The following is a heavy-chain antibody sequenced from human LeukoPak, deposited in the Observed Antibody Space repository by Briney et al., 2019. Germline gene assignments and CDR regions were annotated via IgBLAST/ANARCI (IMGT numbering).Heavy chain of an antibody. CDR3: ACLPVAHNNYFDY. J-gene: IGHJ4*02. D-gene: IGHD6-19*01. CDR2: ISYSGNT. V-gene: IGHV4-59*08. CDR1: GDSITSISGDSITVSY. Sequence: SETLSLTCTVSGDSITSISGDSITVSYWNWIRQPPGKGLEWLGDISYSGNTNYNPSLKSRVTMSVGTSKKQFFLRLSSVTAADTAVYYCACLPVAHNNYFDYWGQGILVTVSS.